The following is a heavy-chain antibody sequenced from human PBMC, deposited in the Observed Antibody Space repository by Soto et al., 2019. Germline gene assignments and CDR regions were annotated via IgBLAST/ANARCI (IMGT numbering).Heavy chain of an antibody. CDR2: IWYDGSKK. CDR1: GFTFRSYG. D-gene: IGHD2-15*01. CDR3: ARDLGTYPGSYFDY. Sequence: PGGSLRLSCAASGFTFRSYGMFWVRQAPGKGPEWVALIWYDGSKKYYADSVKGRFTISRDDSKNTLNLQMNSLRAEDTAVYHCARDLGTYPGSYFDYWGQGTLVTVSS. J-gene: IGHJ4*02. V-gene: IGHV3-33*01.